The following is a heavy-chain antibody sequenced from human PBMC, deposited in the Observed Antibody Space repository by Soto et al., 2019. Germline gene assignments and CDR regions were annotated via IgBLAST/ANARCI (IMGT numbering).Heavy chain of an antibody. CDR3: ARQSGGYYYYGMDV. CDR2: IYYSGTT. Sequence: QVQLQESGPGLVKPSETLSLTCTVSGGPIIDYYWSWIRQPPGKGLEWIGYIYYSGTTDYSPSLKSRVTISVDTSKNQFSLKLSSVTAADSAIYYCARQSGGYYYYGMDVWGQGTTVTVSS. D-gene: IGHD1-26*01. J-gene: IGHJ6*02. V-gene: IGHV4-59*08. CDR1: GGPIIDYY.